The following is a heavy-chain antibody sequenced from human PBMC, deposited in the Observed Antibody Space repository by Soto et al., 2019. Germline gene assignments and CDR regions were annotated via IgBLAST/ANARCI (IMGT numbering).Heavy chain of an antibody. V-gene: IGHV1-3*05. CDR1: GYTFTNYA. Sequence: QVQLVQSGAEEKKPGASVKVSCKASGYTFTNYAMHWVRQTPGQGLEWMGWINAANGNTKYSQKFQDRVTINRDTSASTAYMELSSLRSEDTAVYYCARDHLEWELHYWGQGTLVTVSS. CDR2: INAANGNT. CDR3: ARDHLEWELHY. J-gene: IGHJ4*02. D-gene: IGHD1-26*01.